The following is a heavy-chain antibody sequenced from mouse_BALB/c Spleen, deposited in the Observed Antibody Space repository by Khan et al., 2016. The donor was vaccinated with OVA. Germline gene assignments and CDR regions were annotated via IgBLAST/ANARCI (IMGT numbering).Heavy chain of an antibody. V-gene: IGHV9-3-1*01. CDR1: GHTFTKYG. D-gene: IGHD2-10*01. J-gene: IGHJ4*01. CDR2: INTYTGEP. Sequence: QIQLVQSGPELKKPGETVKISCKASGHTFTKYGMNWVKQAPGKGLKWMGWINTYTGEPTYADDFNGRFAFSLETSASTAYLQINNLKNEDTATFFCARPPYLCYVMDNWGQGTSVTVSS. CDR3: ARPPYLCYVMDN.